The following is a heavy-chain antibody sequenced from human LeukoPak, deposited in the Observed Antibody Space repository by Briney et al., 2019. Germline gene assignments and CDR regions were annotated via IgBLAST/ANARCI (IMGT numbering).Heavy chain of an antibody. CDR2: ISYDGSNK. CDR3: ARDRDYGDYFDY. CDR1: GFPFSSYA. D-gene: IGHD4-17*01. J-gene: IGHJ4*02. Sequence: AGSLRLSCAASGFPFSSYAMHRVRQAPGEGLEWVAVISYDGSNKYYADSVEGRFTISRDNSKNTLYLQMNSLRAEDTAVYYCARDRDYGDYFDYWGQGTLVTVSS. V-gene: IGHV3-30-3*01.